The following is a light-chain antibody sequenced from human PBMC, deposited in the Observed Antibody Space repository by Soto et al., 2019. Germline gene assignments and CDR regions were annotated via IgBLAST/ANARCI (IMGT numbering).Light chain of an antibody. V-gene: IGLV2-8*01. CDR1: SSDVGAYKY. Sequence: QSALTQPPSASGSPGQSVTISCTGTSSDVGAYKYVSWYQVHPGKAPKLMIYEVSNRPSGVPDRFSGSKSGNTASLTVSGLQAEDEADYYCSSYAGSNIFVFGGGTKLTVL. CDR2: EVS. J-gene: IGLJ2*01. CDR3: SSYAGSNIFV.